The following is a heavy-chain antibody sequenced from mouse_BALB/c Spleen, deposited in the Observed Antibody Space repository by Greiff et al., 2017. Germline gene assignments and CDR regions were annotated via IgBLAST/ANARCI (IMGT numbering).Heavy chain of an antibody. J-gene: IGHJ4*01. CDR2: IWAGGST. CDR3: ARAVETMIRGVYYDAMGS. Sequence: QVQLQQSGPGLVAPSQSLSISCTVSGFSLTSYGVHWVRQPPGKGLEWLGVIWAGGSTNYNSALMSRLSISKDNSKCQGFLKMNSLQTDDTAMYYYARAVETMIRGVYYDAMGSWGQGTSVTVSS. D-gene: IGHD2-4*01. V-gene: IGHV2-9*02. CDR1: GFSLTSYG.